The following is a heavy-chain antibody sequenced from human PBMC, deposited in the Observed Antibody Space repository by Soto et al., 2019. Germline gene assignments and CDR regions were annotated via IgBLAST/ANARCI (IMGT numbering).Heavy chain of an antibody. CDR1: GFTFSSYS. V-gene: IGHV3-21*01. CDR2: ISSSSNK. J-gene: IGHJ4*02. CDR3: AKEIRPSVRGVITPDY. D-gene: IGHD3-10*01. Sequence: GGSLRLSCAASGFTFSSYSMNWVRQAPGKGLEWVSSISSSSNKYYADSVKGRFTISRDNSKNTLYLQMNSLRAEDTAVYYCAKEIRPSVRGVITPDYWGQGTLVTVSS.